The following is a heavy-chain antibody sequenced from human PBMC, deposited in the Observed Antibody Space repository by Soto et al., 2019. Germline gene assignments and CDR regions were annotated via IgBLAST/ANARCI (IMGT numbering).Heavy chain of an antibody. D-gene: IGHD6-13*01. Sequence: AETLSLTCTVSGGSISSYYWSWIRQPAGKGLEWIGRIYTSGSTNYNPSLKSRVTMSVDTSKNQFSLKLSSVTAADTAVYYCARDSLLAAAGTPIYYYYGMDVWGQGTTVTVSS. CDR1: GGSISSYY. CDR2: IYTSGST. V-gene: IGHV4-4*07. J-gene: IGHJ6*02. CDR3: ARDSLLAAAGTPIYYYYGMDV.